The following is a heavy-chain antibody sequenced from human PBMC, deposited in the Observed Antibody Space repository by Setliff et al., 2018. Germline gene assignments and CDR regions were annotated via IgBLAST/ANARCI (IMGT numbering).Heavy chain of an antibody. Sequence: RASVKVSCKASGGTFRTDGFSWVRQAPGQGLDWMGWISTYNGHTNYAQKLQGRVTMTTDTSTRTAYMELKNLRSDDTAVYYCARINFYVSSGYYYAPDFWGQGTLVTVSS. CDR3: ARINFYVSSGYYYAPDF. V-gene: IGHV1-18*01. CDR1: GGTFRTDG. CDR2: ISTYNGHT. D-gene: IGHD3-22*01. J-gene: IGHJ4*02.